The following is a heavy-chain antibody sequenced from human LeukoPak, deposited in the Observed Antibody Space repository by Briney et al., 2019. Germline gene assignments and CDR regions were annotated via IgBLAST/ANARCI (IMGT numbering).Heavy chain of an antibody. J-gene: IGHJ3*02. Sequence: GGSLRLSCAASGFTFSDYYMSWIRQAPGKGLEWVSYISSSSSYTNYADSVKGRFTISRDNAKNSLYLQMNSLRAEDTAVCYCTRDSGSPSRAFDIWGQGTMVTVSS. CDR2: ISSSSSYT. D-gene: IGHD1-26*01. CDR1: GFTFSDYY. CDR3: TRDSGSPSRAFDI. V-gene: IGHV3-11*05.